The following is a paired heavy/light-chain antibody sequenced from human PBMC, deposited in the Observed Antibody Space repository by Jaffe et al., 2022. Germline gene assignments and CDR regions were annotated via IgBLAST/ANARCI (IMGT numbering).Light chain of an antibody. CDR2: GNS. Sequence: QSVLTQPPSVSGAPGQRVTISCTGSSSNIGAGYDVHWYQQLPGTAPKLLIYGNSNRPSGVPDRFSGSKSGTSASLAITGLQAEDEADYYCQSYDSSLSGPLWVFGGGTKLTVL. V-gene: IGLV1-40*01. CDR1: SSNIGAGYD. CDR3: QSYDSSLSGPLWV. J-gene: IGLJ3*02.
Heavy chain of an antibody. J-gene: IGHJ2*01. CDR2: ISGSGGST. V-gene: IGHV3-23*01. CDR3: AKVVAEMIMTTVMDWYFDL. CDR1: GFTFSSYA. D-gene: IGHD4-4*01. Sequence: EVQLLESGGGLVQPGGSLRLSCAASGFTFSSYAMSWVRQAPGKGLEWVSAISGSGGSTYYADSVKGRFTISRDNSKNTLYLQMNSLRAEDTAVYYCAKVVAEMIMTTVMDWYFDLWGRGTLVTVSS.